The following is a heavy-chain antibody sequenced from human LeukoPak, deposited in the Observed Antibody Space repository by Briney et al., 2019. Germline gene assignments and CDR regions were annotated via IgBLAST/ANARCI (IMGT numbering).Heavy chain of an antibody. Sequence: ASVKVSCKASGDTFTSYYIHWVRQAPGQGLEWMGWISAYNGNTNYAQKLQGRVTMTTDTSTSTAYMELRSLRSDDTAVYYCARDIVVVPAATPSYYYYGMDVWGQGTTVTVSS. CDR3: ARDIVVVPAATPSYYYYGMDV. J-gene: IGHJ6*02. D-gene: IGHD2-2*01. CDR2: ISAYNGNT. V-gene: IGHV1-18*04. CDR1: GDTFTSYY.